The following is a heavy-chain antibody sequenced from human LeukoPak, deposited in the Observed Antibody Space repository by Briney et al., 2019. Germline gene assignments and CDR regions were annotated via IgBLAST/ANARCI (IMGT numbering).Heavy chain of an antibody. CDR1: GYTFTSYD. CDR3: ARGQGRYFDWLPSDY. CDR2: MNPNSGNT. Sequence: ASVKVSCKASGYTFTSYDTNWVRQATGQGLEWMGWMNPNSGNTGCAQKFQGRVTMTRNTSISTAYMELSSLRSEDTAVYYCARGQGRYFDWLPSDYWGQGTLVTVSS. J-gene: IGHJ4*02. V-gene: IGHV1-8*01. D-gene: IGHD3-9*01.